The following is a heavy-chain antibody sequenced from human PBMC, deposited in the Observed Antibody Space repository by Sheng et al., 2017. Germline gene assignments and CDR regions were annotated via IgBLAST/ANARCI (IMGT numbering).Heavy chain of an antibody. D-gene: IGHD4-4*01. Sequence: QVQLQESGPGLVTPSQPSSLTCAVSGGSISSGGYSWNWIRQPPGKALEWIGYIFHSGSTYYSPSLTSRVTMSVDTSKNQVSLKLSPVTAADTAVYYCARRTTITAHFESWGQGTLVTVSS. CDR2: IFHSGST. CDR3: ARRTTITAHFES. V-gene: IGHV4-30-4*07. J-gene: IGHJ4*02. CDR1: GGSISSGGYS.